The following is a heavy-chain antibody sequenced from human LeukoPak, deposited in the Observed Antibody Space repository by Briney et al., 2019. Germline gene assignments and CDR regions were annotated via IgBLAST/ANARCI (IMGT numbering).Heavy chain of an antibody. CDR2: IYSGDST. D-gene: IGHD2-21*02. CDR1: GFTFNNNY. V-gene: IGHV3-53*01. CDR3: AREVATGFSCFDY. J-gene: IGHJ4*02. Sequence: GGSLRLSCAASGFTFNNNYMNWVRQAPGKGLGWVSLIYSGDSTYYADSVKGRFIISRDNSKNTLYLQMNSLRAEDTAVYYCAREVATGFSCFDYWGQGTLVTVSS.